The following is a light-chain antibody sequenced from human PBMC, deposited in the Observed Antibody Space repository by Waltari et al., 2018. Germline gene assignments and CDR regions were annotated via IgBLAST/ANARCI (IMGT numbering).Light chain of an antibody. CDR2: YDS. CDR1: NIGSRT. CDR3: QVWDSSSDHWV. J-gene: IGLJ3*02. V-gene: IGLV3-21*04. Sequence: SYVLPQPSSVSVAPGKTARITCGGSNIGSRTVHWHQQKPGQAPVLVFYYDSDRPSGIPWRFSGSNSGNTATLTISRVEVGDEADYYCQVWDSSSDHWVFGGGTKLTVL.